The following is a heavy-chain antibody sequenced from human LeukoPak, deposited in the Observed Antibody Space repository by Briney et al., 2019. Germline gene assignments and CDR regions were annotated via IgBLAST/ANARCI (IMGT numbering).Heavy chain of an antibody. J-gene: IGHJ4*02. Sequence: PSETLSLTCTVSGGSISSNSYSWGWIRQPPGKGLEWIGNIYYSGSTYSNPSLRSRVTISVDTSKNQFSLKLSSVTAADTAVYYCARRAPMAVAGDFDYWGQGTLVTVSS. D-gene: IGHD6-19*01. CDR2: IYYSGST. CDR3: ARRAPMAVAGDFDY. V-gene: IGHV4-39*01. CDR1: GGSISSNSYS.